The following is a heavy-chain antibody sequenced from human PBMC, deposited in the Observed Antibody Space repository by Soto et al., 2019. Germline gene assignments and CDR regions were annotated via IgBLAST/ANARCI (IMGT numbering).Heavy chain of an antibody. CDR1: GFTFTNHN. J-gene: IGHJ4*02. V-gene: IGHV3-21*02. D-gene: IGHD2-15*01. Sequence: EVQLVESGGGLVKPGGSLRLSCAASGFTFTNHNMNWVRQAPGKGLEWVSSISSSSSFRNYADSVKGRFSISRDNDKNFVYLQMDSLRAENTAVYYCARDPPLSVFVVVATDDVWGQGTLVTVSS. CDR3: ARDPPLSVFVVVATDDV. CDR2: ISSSSSFR.